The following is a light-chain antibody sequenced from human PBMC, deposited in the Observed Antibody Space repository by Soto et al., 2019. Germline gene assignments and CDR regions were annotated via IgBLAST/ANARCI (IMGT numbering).Light chain of an antibody. Sequence: QSVLTQPRSVSGSPGQSVTISCSGSSSDVGGYNFVSWYQQHPGKAPKLMIYDVSKRPSGVPGRFSGSKSGNTASLTISGLQAEDEADYYCCSNAGSYTWVFGAGTKVTVL. CDR1: SSDVGGYNF. CDR2: DVS. V-gene: IGLV2-11*01. J-gene: IGLJ1*01. CDR3: CSNAGSYTWV.